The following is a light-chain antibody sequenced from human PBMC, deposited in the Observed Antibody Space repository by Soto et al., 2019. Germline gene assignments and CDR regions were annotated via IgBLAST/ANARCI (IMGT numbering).Light chain of an antibody. CDR3: QQYNSYSRT. Sequence: QSPAPPAGSPGDRATLPCRASQSISSNLAWYQQKPGQAPRLLMFRTSSRATGFPARFSGSGSGTEFNLTISSLQSDDFATYYCQQYNSYSRTFGQGTKVDIK. CDR2: RTS. J-gene: IGKJ1*01. V-gene: IGKV3-15*01. CDR1: QSISSN.